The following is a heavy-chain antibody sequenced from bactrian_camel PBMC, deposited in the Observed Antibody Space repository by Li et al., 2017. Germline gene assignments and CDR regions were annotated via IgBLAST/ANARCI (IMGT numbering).Heavy chain of an antibody. V-gene: IGHV3S53*01. J-gene: IGHJ4*01. CDR1: NMYSRYC. Sequence: QLVESGGGSVQAGGSLRLSCATSNMYSRYCMGWFRQAPGKEREGVATIDSDGVTDHAGSVKDRFTVSEDRAENTLYLQMNALKPEDTAMYYCAADSGSYSTYDRCAYWGQGTQVTVS. CDR3: AADSGSYSTYDRCAY. CDR2: IDSDGVT. D-gene: IGHD3*01.